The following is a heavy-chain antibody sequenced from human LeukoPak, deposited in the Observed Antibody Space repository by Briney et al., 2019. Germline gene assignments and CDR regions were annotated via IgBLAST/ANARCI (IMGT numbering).Heavy chain of an antibody. D-gene: IGHD6-6*01. J-gene: IGHJ5*02. Sequence: ASVKVSCKGSGYRFTDYYIHWVRQAPGQGLEWMGWINPNSGGTNYAQKLQGRVTMTTDTSTSTAYMELRSLRSDDTAVYYCAREGIAARKGRNWFDPWGQGTLVTVSS. CDR3: AREGIAARKGRNWFDP. CDR2: INPNSGGT. V-gene: IGHV1-2*02. CDR1: GYRFTDYY.